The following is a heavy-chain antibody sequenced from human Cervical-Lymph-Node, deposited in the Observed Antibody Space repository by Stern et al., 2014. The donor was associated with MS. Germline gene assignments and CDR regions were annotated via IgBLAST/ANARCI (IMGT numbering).Heavy chain of an antibody. V-gene: IGHV1-69*01. CDR2: IIPIFGTA. D-gene: IGHD6-6*01. CDR3: ARAAYSTSSYNY. J-gene: IGHJ4*02. Sequence: QVQLMQSGAEVKKSGSSVKVSCKASGGTFNTNVISWVRQAPGQGLEWMGGIIPIFGTALYAQKFQGRVTITANESTRALYMELSSLRSEDPAVYYCARAAYSTSSYNYWGQGTLVIVSS. CDR1: GGTFNTNV.